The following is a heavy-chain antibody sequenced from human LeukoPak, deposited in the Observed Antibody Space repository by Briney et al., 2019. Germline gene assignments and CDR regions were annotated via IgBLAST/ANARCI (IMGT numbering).Heavy chain of an antibody. Sequence: SEALSLTCTVSGGSISSGDYYWSCIRQSPGKGLEWIGHIYYSGTTYYNPSLKSRLTISVDTSKNQFSLKLSSVTAADTAVYYCARYYDSSGPTFDQWGQGTLVTVSS. CDR3: ARYYDSSGPTFDQ. CDR1: GGSISSGDYY. V-gene: IGHV4-30-4*01. CDR2: IYYSGTT. J-gene: IGHJ4*02. D-gene: IGHD3-22*01.